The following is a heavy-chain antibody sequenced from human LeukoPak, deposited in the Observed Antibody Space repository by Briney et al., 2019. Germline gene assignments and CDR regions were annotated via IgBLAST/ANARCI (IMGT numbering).Heavy chain of an antibody. D-gene: IGHD3-22*01. CDR1: GYSFTSYW. Sequence: GESPKISCKGSGYSFTSYWIGWVRQMPGKGLEWMGIIYPGDSDTRYSPSLQGQVTISADKSISTAYLQWSSLKASDTAMYYCARQKNYYDSSGYRNAFDIWGQGTMVTVSS. J-gene: IGHJ3*02. CDR2: IYPGDSDT. CDR3: ARQKNYYDSSGYRNAFDI. V-gene: IGHV5-51*01.